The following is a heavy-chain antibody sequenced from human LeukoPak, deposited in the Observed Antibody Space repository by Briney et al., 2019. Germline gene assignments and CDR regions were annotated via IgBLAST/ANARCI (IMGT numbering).Heavy chain of an antibody. CDR1: GGSISSSSYY. D-gene: IGHD3-22*01. J-gene: IGHJ4*02. CDR2: LYYSGST. CDR3: ARGDYYDSSGYYLLDY. V-gene: IGHV4-39*01. Sequence: PSETLSLTCTVSGGSISSSSYYWGWIRQPPGKGLEWIGSLYYSGSTYYNPSLKSRVTISVDTSKNQFSLKLSSVTAADTAVYYCARGDYYDSSGYYLLDYWGQGTLVTVSS.